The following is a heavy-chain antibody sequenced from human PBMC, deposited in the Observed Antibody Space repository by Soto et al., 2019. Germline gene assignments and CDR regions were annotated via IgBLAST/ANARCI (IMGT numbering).Heavy chain of an antibody. V-gene: IGHV3-49*03. CDR3: TRVHYYDSSGLYYFDY. CDR2: IRSKAYGGTT. CDR1: GFTFGDYA. J-gene: IGHJ4*02. Sequence: LRLSCTASGFTFGDYAMSWFRQAPGKGLEWVGFIRSKAYGGTTEYAASVKGRFTISRDDSKSIAYLQMNSLKTEDTAVYYCTRVHYYDSSGLYYFDYRGQGTLVTVSS. D-gene: IGHD3-22*01.